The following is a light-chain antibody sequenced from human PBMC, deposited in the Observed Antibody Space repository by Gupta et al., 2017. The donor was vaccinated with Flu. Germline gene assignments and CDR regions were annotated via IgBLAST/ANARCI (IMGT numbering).Light chain of an antibody. CDR3: QSADSSGIWV. Sequence: SYDLTQPPSVSVSPGQTARINCSRDALPQKYAYWYHQKPDQASVLVIYKDKERPAGIPQRFSGSPSGTTFTLTISGVQADDEGDYSCQSADSSGIWVFGGGTKLTVL. CDR1: ALPQKY. V-gene: IGLV3-25*02. J-gene: IGLJ3*02. CDR2: KDK.